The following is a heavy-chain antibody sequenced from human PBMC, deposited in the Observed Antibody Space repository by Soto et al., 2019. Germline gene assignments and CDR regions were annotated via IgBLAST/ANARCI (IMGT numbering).Heavy chain of an antibody. Sequence: QVHLVESGGGVVQPGRSLRLSCVASGFTFDTYGIHWVRQAPGKGLQWVALISYEGSNTYYADSVRGRFTISRDNSKNTRYLQMNPLRPEDTGLYYCARVTPGNNLYYFSGLDFWGQGTSVTVSS. CDR2: ISYEGSNT. D-gene: IGHD1-1*01. V-gene: IGHV3-30-3*01. CDR1: GFTFDTYG. J-gene: IGHJ6*02. CDR3: ARVTPGNNLYYFSGLDF.